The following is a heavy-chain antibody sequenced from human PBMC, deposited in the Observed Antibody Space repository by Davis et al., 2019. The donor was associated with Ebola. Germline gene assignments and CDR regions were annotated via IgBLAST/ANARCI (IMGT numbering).Heavy chain of an antibody. Sequence: GESLKISCVASGFSFSSWPMHWVRKAPGKGLEWVAVVSYDGRTTYYADSVKGRFTISRDNSRNTLYLEMNGLRSDDTAEYYCAKEEGTKGHWLPHFDYWGQGTPVTVSS. D-gene: IGHD6-19*01. J-gene: IGHJ4*02. CDR3: AKEEGTKGHWLPHFDY. V-gene: IGHV3-30-3*02. CDR2: VSYDGRTT. CDR1: GFSFSSWP.